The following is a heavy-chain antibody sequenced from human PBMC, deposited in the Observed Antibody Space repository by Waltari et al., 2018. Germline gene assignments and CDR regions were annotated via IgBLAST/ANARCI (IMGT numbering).Heavy chain of an antibody. D-gene: IGHD3-16*01. Sequence: QVQLQESGPGLVKPSETLSLTCPVSGGSISSYYWSWIRQPPGKGLEWIGYIYYSGSTNYNPSLKSRVTISVDTSKNQFSLKLSSVTAADTAVYYCARHASDWFDPWGQGTLVTVSS. CDR2: IYYSGST. J-gene: IGHJ5*02. CDR1: GGSISSYY. CDR3: ARHASDWFDP. V-gene: IGHV4-59*08.